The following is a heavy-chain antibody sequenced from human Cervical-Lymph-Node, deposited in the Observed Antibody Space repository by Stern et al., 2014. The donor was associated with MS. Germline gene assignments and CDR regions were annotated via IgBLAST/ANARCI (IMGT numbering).Heavy chain of an antibody. Sequence: QVQLVQSGAEVKKPGSSVKVSCQASGGNFNVYAINWLRQAPGQGLEWMGGIIPIFGTANYAQKFQGRVTITADESTRTSSMQLSSLRSNDTAVYYCARDGRHTDNYGLDVWGQGTTVTVSS. CDR3: ARDGRHTDNYGLDV. D-gene: IGHD3-9*01. J-gene: IGHJ6*02. CDR2: IIPIFGTA. CDR1: GGNFNVYA. V-gene: IGHV1-69*01.